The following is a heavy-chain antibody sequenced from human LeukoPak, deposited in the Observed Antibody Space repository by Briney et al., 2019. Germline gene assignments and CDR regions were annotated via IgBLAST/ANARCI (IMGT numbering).Heavy chain of an antibody. CDR1: GGSFSSYY. CDR3: ARGVGYDFWSGYYTSDYYYYYYMDV. J-gene: IGHJ6*03. CDR2: INHSGST. D-gene: IGHD3-3*01. V-gene: IGHV4-34*01. Sequence: SETLSLTCAVYGGSFSSYYWSWIRQPPGKGLEWIGEINHSGSTNYNPSLKSRVTISVDTSKNQFSLKLSSVTAADTAVYYCARGVGYDFWSGYYTSDYYYYYYMDVWGKGTTVTVSS.